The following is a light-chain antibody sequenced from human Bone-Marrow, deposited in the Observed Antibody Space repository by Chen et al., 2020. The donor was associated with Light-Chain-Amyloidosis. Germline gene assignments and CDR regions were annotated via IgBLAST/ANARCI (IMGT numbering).Light chain of an antibody. CDR2: RDT. CDR3: QSADSSGTYEVI. J-gene: IGLJ2*01. CDR1: DLPTKY. V-gene: IGLV3-25*03. Sequence: SYELTQPPSVSVYPGQTARITCSGDDLPTKYAYWYQQKPGQAPVLVRHRDTERPSGISERFSGPSSGTTATLTISGVQAEDEADYHCQSADSSGTYEVIFGGGTKLTVL.